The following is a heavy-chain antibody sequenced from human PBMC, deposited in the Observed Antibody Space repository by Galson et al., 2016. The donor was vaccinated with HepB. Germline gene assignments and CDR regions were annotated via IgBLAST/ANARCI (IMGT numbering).Heavy chain of an antibody. CDR2: VFSNARP. J-gene: IGHJ4*02. Sequence: SETLSLTCSVSGASISSGSDYWSWIRQPAGKELEWIGLVFSNARPTYNPSLKSRVAISIDTSKSQFSLHMTPVTAADTAVYYCARSDPPTGSFDFWGQGTVVTVSS. V-gene: IGHV4-61*10. CDR1: GASISSGSDY. CDR3: ARSDPPTGSFDF. D-gene: IGHD3-10*01.